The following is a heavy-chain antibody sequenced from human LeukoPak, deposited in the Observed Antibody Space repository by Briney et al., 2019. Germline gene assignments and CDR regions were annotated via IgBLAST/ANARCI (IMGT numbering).Heavy chain of an antibody. CDR2: ISGSGGST. Sequence: SGGSLRLSCAASGFTFSSYGMSWVRQAPGKGLEWVSAISGSGGSTYYADSVKGRFTISRDNSKNTLYLQMNSLRAEDTAEYYCAKPPYPYDSSGYYGPFDYWGRGTLVTVSS. D-gene: IGHD3-22*01. CDR3: AKPPYPYDSSGYYGPFDY. V-gene: IGHV3-23*01. CDR1: GFTFSSYG. J-gene: IGHJ4*02.